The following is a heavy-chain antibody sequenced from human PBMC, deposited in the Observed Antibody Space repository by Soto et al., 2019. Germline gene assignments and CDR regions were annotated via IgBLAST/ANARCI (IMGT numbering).Heavy chain of an antibody. Sequence: GGSLRLSCSASGFTFSSYGMHWVRQGPGKGLEYVSGISSNGGNTYYADSVKGRFTISRDNSKNTLYLLMSGLRAEDTALYYCVNAYYDFWTGHPYWGQGTLVTVSS. J-gene: IGHJ4*02. V-gene: IGHV3-64D*08. CDR2: ISSNGGNT. CDR3: VNAYYDFWTGHPY. D-gene: IGHD3-3*01. CDR1: GFTFSSYG.